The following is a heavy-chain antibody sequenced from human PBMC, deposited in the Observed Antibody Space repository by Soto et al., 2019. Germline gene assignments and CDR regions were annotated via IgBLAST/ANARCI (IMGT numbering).Heavy chain of an antibody. J-gene: IGHJ4*02. CDR3: ARSTGDRGGVYFDY. V-gene: IGHV3-7*01. Sequence: GGSLRLSCAASGFTFSSYWMSWVRQAPGKGLEWVANIKQDGSEKYYVDSVKGRFTISRDNAKNSLYLQMNSLRAEDTAVYYGARSTGDRGGVYFDYWGQGTLVTVSS. CDR1: GFTFSSYW. D-gene: IGHD7-27*01. CDR2: IKQDGSEK.